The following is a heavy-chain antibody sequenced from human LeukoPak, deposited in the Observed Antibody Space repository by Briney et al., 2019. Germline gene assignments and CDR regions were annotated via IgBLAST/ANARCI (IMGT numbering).Heavy chain of an antibody. V-gene: IGHV3-7*01. CDR3: ASGEQTYYYDSSGYSAFDI. CDR2: IKQDGSEK. CDR1: GFTFSSYW. D-gene: IGHD3-22*01. J-gene: IGHJ3*02. Sequence: GGSLRLSYAASGFTFSSYWMSWVRQAPGKGLEWVANIKQDGSEKYYVDSVKGRFTISRDNAKNSLYLQMNSLRAEDTAVYYCASGEQTYYYDSSGYSAFDIWGQGTMVTVSS.